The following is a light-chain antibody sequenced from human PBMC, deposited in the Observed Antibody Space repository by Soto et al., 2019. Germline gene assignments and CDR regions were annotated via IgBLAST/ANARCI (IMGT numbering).Light chain of an antibody. CDR2: AAF. CDR3: QQYNNWPRT. Sequence: DIQMTQSPSSLSASVGDRVTITCRASQSISSYLNWYQQKPGKAPNLLIHAAFNLQSGVPSRFSGSGSGTEFTLTISSLQSEDFAVYYCQQYNNWPRTFGQGTKVDIK. CDR1: QSISSY. V-gene: IGKV1-39*01. J-gene: IGKJ1*01.